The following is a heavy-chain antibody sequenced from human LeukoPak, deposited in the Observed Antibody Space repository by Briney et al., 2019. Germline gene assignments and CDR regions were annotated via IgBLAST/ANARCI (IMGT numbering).Heavy chain of an antibody. CDR2: IYYSGSV. J-gene: IGHJ4*02. V-gene: IGHV4-59*08. Sequence: SETLSLTCTVSGGSINSYYWSWIRQPPGKGLVCIGYIYYSGSVNYNPSLKSRVTISVDTSKNQFSLKLSSVTAADTAVYYCARLGSYFDYWGQGTLVTVSS. CDR3: ARLGSYFDY. CDR1: GGSINSYY.